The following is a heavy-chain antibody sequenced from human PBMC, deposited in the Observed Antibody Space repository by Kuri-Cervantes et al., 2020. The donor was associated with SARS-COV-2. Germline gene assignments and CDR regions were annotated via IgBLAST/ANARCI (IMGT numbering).Heavy chain of an antibody. CDR3: ARDVAVVPAAMVPKYFQH. D-gene: IGHD2-2*01. Sequence: SVKVSCKASGYTFTSYGISWVRQAPGQGLEWMGWIFPILGITNCAQKFQGRVTITADTSTSTAYMALSSLRSDDTAVYYCARDVAVVPAAMVPKYFQHWGQGTLVTVSS. J-gene: IGHJ1*01. CDR2: IFPILGIT. V-gene: IGHV1-69*10. CDR1: GYTFTSYG.